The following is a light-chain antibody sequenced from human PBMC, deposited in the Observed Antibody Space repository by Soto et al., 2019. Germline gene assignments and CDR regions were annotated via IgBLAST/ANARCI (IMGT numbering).Light chain of an antibody. CDR2: DAS. V-gene: IGKV3-11*01. CDR3: QQRSNWPFP. J-gene: IGKJ4*01. CDR1: QSVSSY. Sequence: EIVLTQSPATLSLSPWERATLSCRASQSVSSYLAWYQQKPGQAPRLLIYDASNRATGIPARFSGSGSGTDFTLTISSLEPEDFAGYYCQQRSNWPFPFGGGTKVEIK.